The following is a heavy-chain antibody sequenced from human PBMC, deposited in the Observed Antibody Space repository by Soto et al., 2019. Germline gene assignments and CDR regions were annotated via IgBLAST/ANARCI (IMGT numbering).Heavy chain of an antibody. Sequence: QVQLVESGGGVVQPGRSLRLSCAASGFTFSSYGMHWVRQAPGKGLEWVAVISYDGSNKYYADSVKGRFTISRDNSKNTLYLQMNSLRADDTAVYYCAKSIAVAGTVFDYWGPGILVTDSS. D-gene: IGHD6-19*01. J-gene: IGHJ4*02. V-gene: IGHV3-30*18. CDR2: ISYDGSNK. CDR1: GFTFSSYG. CDR3: AKSIAVAGTVFDY.